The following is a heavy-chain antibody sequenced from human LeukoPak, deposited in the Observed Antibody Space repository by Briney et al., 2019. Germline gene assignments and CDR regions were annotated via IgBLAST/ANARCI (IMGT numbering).Heavy chain of an antibody. V-gene: IGHV4-39*07. CDR2: IYYSGST. CDR3: ARGGGALLWFGESYNWFDP. J-gene: IGHJ5*02. D-gene: IGHD3-10*01. CDR1: GGSISSGGYY. Sequence: SETLSLTCTVSGGSISSGGYYWSWIRQPPGKGLEWIGSIYYSGSTYYNPSLKSRVTISVDTSKNQFSLKLSSVTAADTAVYYCARGGGALLWFGESYNWFDPWGQGTLVTVSS.